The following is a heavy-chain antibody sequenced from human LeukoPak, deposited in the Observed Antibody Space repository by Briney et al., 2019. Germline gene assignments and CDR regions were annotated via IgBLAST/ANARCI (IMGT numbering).Heavy chain of an antibody. CDR1: GYRFDNYY. V-gene: IGHV1-2*02. CDR3: ARGDFDSSDYGVY. Sequence: GASVKVSCKGSGYRFDNYYLHWVRQAPGQGLEWMGWLNPDSGETKYVEKFQGRVSMTGDTSISTAYMELSRLRSDDTAVYYCARGDFDSSDYGVYWGQGTLVTVSS. D-gene: IGHD3-22*01. J-gene: IGHJ4*02. CDR2: LNPDSGET.